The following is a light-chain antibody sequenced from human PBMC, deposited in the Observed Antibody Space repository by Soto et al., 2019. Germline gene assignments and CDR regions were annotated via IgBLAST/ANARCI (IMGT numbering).Light chain of an antibody. CDR3: QQLNTYPLT. CDR1: QGISSF. J-gene: IGKJ2*01. CDR2: AAS. Sequence: IQLTESPSSLSASVGDRVTITCRASQGISSFLAWYQQKPGKAPKLLIYAASTLQSGDPSSFSASRSGTDFTLTISSLQPEDFATYYYQQLNTYPLTFGQGTKLDIK. V-gene: IGKV1-9*01.